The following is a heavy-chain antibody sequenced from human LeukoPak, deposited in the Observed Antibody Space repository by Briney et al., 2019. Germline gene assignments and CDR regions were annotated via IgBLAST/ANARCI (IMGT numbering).Heavy chain of an antibody. V-gene: IGHV3-23*01. CDR1: GFTFSSYA. Sequence: GGSLRLSCAASGFTFSSYAMSWVRQAPGKGLEWVSAISGSGGSTYYADSVKGRFTISRDNSKNTLYLQMNSLRAEDTAVYYCARAPARDFWIGYYIDLWGQGTLVTVSS. CDR2: ISGSGGST. D-gene: IGHD3-3*01. J-gene: IGHJ5*02. CDR3: ARAPARDFWIGYYIDL.